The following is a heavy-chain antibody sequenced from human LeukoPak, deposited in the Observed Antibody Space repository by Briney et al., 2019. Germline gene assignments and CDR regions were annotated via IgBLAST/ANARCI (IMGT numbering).Heavy chain of an antibody. D-gene: IGHD6-19*01. CDR2: MSYDGSNK. CDR3: ARELHHGWFDY. J-gene: IGHJ4*02. V-gene: IGHV3-30-3*01. Sequence: GGSLRLSCAASGFTFSSYNIHWVRQAPGKGLEWVAVMSYDGSNKYYADSVKGRFTISRDNSQNTVYLQMNSLRAEDPAVYYCARELHHGWFDYWGQGTLVTVSS. CDR1: GFTFSSYN.